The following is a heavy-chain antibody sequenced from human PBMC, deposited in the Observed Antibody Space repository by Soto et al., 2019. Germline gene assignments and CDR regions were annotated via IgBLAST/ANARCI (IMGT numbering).Heavy chain of an antibody. V-gene: IGHV4-59*08. CDR1: GGSISSYY. CDR3: ATQEVDGSYFYTFDP. CDR2: IYYSGST. Sequence: SETLSLTCTVSGGSISSYYWSWIRQPPGKGLEWIGYIYYSGSTNYNPSLKSRVTISVDTSKNQFSLKLSSVTAADTAVYYCATQEVDGSYFYTFDPWGQGTLVTVSS. J-gene: IGHJ5*02. D-gene: IGHD1-26*01.